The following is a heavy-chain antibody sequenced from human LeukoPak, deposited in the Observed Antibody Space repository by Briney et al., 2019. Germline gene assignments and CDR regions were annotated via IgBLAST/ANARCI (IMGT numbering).Heavy chain of an antibody. D-gene: IGHD2-2*01. V-gene: IGHV4-59*02. CDR3: ARARYANAWYAFDI. Sequence: SETLSLTCTVPGGSVSSYYWSWIRRPPVRGLEWIAYLSQSGRSDSNPSLTSRVTTLVDKSKNQFSLKLTSVTASDTAVYYCARARYANAWYAFDIWGHGTMVTVSS. CDR2: LSQSGRS. CDR1: GGSVSSYY. J-gene: IGHJ3*02.